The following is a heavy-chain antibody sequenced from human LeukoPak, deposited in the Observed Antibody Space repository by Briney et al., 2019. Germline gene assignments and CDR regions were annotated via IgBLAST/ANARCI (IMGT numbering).Heavy chain of an antibody. Sequence: PGGSLSLSCAVSGFPFSNYWMSWVRQAPGKGLEWVANIKHDGSDKFYVDSVKGRFTISRDNAKSSLYLQMNSLRVEDTAVYYCARDRDGKDYWGQGALVTVSS. V-gene: IGHV3-7*01. J-gene: IGHJ4*02. CDR3: ARDRDGKDY. CDR2: IKHDGSDK. D-gene: IGHD5-24*01. CDR1: GFPFSNYW.